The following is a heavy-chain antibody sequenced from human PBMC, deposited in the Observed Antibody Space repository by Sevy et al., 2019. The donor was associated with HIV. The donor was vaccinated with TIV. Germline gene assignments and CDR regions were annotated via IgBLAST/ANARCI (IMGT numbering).Heavy chain of an antibody. CDR1: GFTFSSYS. Sequence: GGSLRLSCAASGFTFSSYSMNWVRQAPGKGLEWVSSISSSSSYIYYADSVKGRFTISRDNAKNSLYLQMNSLRAEDTAVYYGARDIWGEHHTSNYWGQGTLVTVSS. CDR2: ISSSSSYI. D-gene: IGHD7-27*01. CDR3: ARDIWGEHHTSNY. V-gene: IGHV3-21*01. J-gene: IGHJ4*02.